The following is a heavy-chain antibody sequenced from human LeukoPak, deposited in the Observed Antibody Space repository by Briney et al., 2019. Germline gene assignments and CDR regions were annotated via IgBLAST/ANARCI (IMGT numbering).Heavy chain of an antibody. Sequence: SETLSLTCAVSGGSFSGYYWRWIRQPPGKGREWIGEINHSGSTNYNPSLTSRVTISVDTSKNQFSLKLSSVTAADTAVYYCARNWDRGDGYNKALDVWGQGTTVTVSS. V-gene: IGHV4-34*01. CDR1: GGSFSGYY. CDR3: ARNWDRGDGYNKALDV. J-gene: IGHJ6*02. D-gene: IGHD5-24*01. CDR2: INHSGST.